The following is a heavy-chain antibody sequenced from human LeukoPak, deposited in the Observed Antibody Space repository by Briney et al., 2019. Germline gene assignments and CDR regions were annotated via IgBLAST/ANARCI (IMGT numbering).Heavy chain of an antibody. CDR2: TSSDLNVK. J-gene: IGHJ4*02. CDR1: GFTFRNYV. V-gene: IGHV3-30*18. Sequence: GGSLRLSCAASGFTFRNYVIHWVRQAPGKGLEWVAVTSSDLNVKLYADSVKGRFTISRDNSKNTLYLQMNSLRAEDTAVYYCAKGNGYNTYYFDYWGQGTLVTVSS. D-gene: IGHD5-24*01. CDR3: AKGNGYNTYYFDY.